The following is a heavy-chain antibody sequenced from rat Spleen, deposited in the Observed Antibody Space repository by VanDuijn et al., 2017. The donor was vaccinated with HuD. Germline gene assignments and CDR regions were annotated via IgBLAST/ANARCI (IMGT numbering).Heavy chain of an antibody. J-gene: IGHJ3*01. V-gene: IGHV5-29*01. Sequence: EVQLVESGGGLVQPGRSLKLSCAASGFTFSNYYMAWVRQAPTKGLEWVATISSDGRRNYYRDSVKGRFTISRDNAKSSLYLQMDSLRSADTATYYCARTPYGYNYGFAYWGQGTLVTVSS. CDR2: ISSDGRRN. D-gene: IGHD1-9*01. CDR1: GFTFSNYY. CDR3: ARTPYGYNYGFAY.